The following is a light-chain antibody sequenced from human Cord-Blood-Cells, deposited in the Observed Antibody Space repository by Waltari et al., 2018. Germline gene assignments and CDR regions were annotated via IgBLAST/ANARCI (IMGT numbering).Light chain of an antibody. CDR2: DVS. CDR3: CSYAGSYV. V-gene: IGLV2-11*01. CDR1: SSDVGGYNY. J-gene: IGLJ1*01. Sequence: QSVLTQPRSVSGSPGQSVTISCTGTSSDVGGYNYVSWYQQHPGNAPKLMIYDVSKRPPGVPDRFSGSKSCNTASLTISGLQAEDEADYYCCSYAGSYVFGTGTKVTVL.